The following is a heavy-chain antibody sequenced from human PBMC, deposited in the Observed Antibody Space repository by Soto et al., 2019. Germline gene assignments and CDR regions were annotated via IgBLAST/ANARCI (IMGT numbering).Heavy chain of an antibody. J-gene: IGHJ4*02. CDR3: VRRIVATETFDY. D-gene: IGHD5-12*01. CDR2: IYYAGRT. Sequence: QLRLQESGPGLVKPSETLSLTFTVAVGSMISYYWSWIRHHPGVGLEGIGFIYYAGRTQYNPSFNIRVTISVDASKNQFSLTVTSVTAADTAVYSCVRRIVATETFDYWGQGTLVTVSS. V-gene: IGHV4-59*08. CDR1: VGSMISYY.